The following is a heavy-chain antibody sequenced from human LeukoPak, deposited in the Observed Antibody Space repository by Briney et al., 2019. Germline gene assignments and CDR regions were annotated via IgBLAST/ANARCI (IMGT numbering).Heavy chain of an antibody. V-gene: IGHV3-11*04. Sequence: SGGSLRLSCAASGFTFSDYYMSRIRQAPGKGLEWVSYISSSSSTIYYADSVKGRFTISRDNAKNSLYLQMNSLRAEDTAVYYCARVVVLWFGDCHMDVWGKGTTVTVSS. CDR2: ISSSSSTI. D-gene: IGHD3-10*01. CDR3: ARVVVLWFGDCHMDV. J-gene: IGHJ6*03. CDR1: GFTFSDYY.